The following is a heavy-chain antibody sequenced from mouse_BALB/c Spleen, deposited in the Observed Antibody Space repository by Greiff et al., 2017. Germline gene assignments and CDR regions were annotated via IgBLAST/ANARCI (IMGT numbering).Heavy chain of an antibody. J-gene: IGHJ4*01. D-gene: IGHD2-1*01. CDR1: GFTFSSFG. Sequence: DVKLVESGGGLVQPGGSRKLSCAASGFTFSSFGMHWVRQAPEKGLEWVAYISSGSSTIYYADTVKGRFTISRDNPKNTLFLQMTSLRSEDTAMYYCARDGNRAMDYWGQGTSVTVSS. V-gene: IGHV5-17*02. CDR3: ARDGNRAMDY. CDR2: ISSGSSTI.